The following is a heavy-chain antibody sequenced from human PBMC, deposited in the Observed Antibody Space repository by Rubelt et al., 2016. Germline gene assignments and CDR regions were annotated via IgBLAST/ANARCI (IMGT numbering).Heavy chain of an antibody. D-gene: IGHD4-17*01. Sequence: GQPGGSLRLSCAASGFTFSNYAMNRVRQAPGKGLEWVSYISSSSGTIYYADSVKGRFTTSRDNAKNSLYLQMNSLRAEDTAVYYCVRVTTVTTWGTYWGQGTLVTVSS. J-gene: IGHJ4*02. CDR2: ISSSSGTI. CDR3: VRVTTVTTWGTY. CDR1: GFTFSNYA. V-gene: IGHV3-48*04.